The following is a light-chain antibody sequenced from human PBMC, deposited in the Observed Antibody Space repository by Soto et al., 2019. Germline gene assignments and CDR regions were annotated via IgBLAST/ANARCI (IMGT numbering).Light chain of an antibody. CDR2: GAS. J-gene: IGKJ4*01. V-gene: IGKV1-39*01. CDR1: QSISSY. Sequence: DIQMTQSPSSLSASVGDRLTITCRASQSISSYVNWYQQKPGKVPKLLIYGASSLQSGVPSRFSGSGSGTDFTLTISSLQPEDFATYYCQQSYSIPLTFGGGTKVEIK. CDR3: QQSYSIPLT.